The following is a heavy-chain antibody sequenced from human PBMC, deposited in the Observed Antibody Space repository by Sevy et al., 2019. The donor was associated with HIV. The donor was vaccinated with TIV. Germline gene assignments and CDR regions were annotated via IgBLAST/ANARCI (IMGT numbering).Heavy chain of an antibody. Sequence: GGSLRFSCVASGFTFSDYAMSWVRQPPGKGLEWVSSMNWKGDNTGYADSLKGRFTISRESTKNSLFLQINSLRVEDTALYYCARNTYYYDSTGYGAFDLWGQGTMVTVSS. V-gene: IGHV3-20*04. J-gene: IGHJ3*01. D-gene: IGHD3-22*01. CDR3: ARNTYYYDSTGYGAFDL. CDR1: GFTFSDYA. CDR2: MNWKGDNT.